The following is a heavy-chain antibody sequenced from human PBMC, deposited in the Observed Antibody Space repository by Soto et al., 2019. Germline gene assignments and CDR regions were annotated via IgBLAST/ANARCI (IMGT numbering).Heavy chain of an antibody. D-gene: IGHD5-18*01. J-gene: IGHJ4*02. CDR1: GFTFISYW. CDR3: GRGGSDSPMAPGY. V-gene: IGHV3-74*01. Sequence: GWSLRLSCAASGFTFISYWMHWVRQAPGKGLVWVSRINPDGSATNYADSVKGRFTIPRDNAKNTLYLQMNSLRAEDTAVFYCGRGGSDSPMAPGYWGQGTLVTVSS. CDR2: INPDGSAT.